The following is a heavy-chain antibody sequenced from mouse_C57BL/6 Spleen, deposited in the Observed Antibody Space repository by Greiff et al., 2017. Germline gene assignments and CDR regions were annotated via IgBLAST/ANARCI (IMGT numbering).Heavy chain of an antibody. CDR2: INPGSGGT. CDR3: ARFTTVVASYYFDY. CDR1: GYAFTNYL. Sequence: VQLQQSGAELVRPGTSVKVSCKASGYAFTNYLIEWVKQRPGQGLEWIGVINPGSGGTNYNEKVKGKATLTADKSSSTAYMQLSSLTSEDSAVYFCARFTTVVASYYFDYWGQGTTLTVSS. V-gene: IGHV1-54*01. D-gene: IGHD1-1*01. J-gene: IGHJ2*01.